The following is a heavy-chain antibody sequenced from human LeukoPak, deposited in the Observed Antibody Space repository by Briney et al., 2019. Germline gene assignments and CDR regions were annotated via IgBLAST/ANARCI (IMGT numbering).Heavy chain of an antibody. CDR3: ARSIVGATTRLFDY. CDR2: IYHSGST. J-gene: IGHJ4*02. D-gene: IGHD1-26*01. CDR1: GGSISSSSYY. V-gene: IGHV4-39*07. Sequence: SETLSLTCTVSGGSISSSSYYWGWIRQPPGKGLEWIGSIYHSGSTYYNPSLKSRVTISVDTSKNQFSLKLSSVTAADTAVYYCARSIVGATTRLFDYWGQGTLVTVSS.